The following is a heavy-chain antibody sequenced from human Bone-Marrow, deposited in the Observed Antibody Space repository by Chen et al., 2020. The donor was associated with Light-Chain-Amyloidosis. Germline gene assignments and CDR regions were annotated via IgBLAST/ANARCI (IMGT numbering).Heavy chain of an antibody. J-gene: IGHJ4*02. V-gene: IGHV3-30*18. CDR1: GFTSSSYG. Sequence: QVQLVESGGGVVQPGRSLRLSCAASGFTSSSYGMHWVRQAPGKGLEWVAVISYDGSNKYYADSVKGRFTISRDNSKNTLYLQMNSLRAEDTAVYYCAKIYYDSSGYYFDYWGQGTLVTVSS. D-gene: IGHD3-22*01. CDR2: ISYDGSNK. CDR3: AKIYYDSSGYYFDY.